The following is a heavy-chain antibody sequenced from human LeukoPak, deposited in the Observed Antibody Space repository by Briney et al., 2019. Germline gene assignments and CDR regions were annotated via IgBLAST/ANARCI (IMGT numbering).Heavy chain of an antibody. CDR1: GGSISNFY. J-gene: IGHJ4*02. CDR2: IYYSGST. D-gene: IGHD6-13*01. V-gene: IGHV4-59*08. Sequence: ETLSLTCTVSGGSISNFYWTWIRQPPGKGLEWIGYIYYSGSTIYNPSLNSRVTISLDTSKNQFSLMLRSLTAADTAVCYCARGSEIPAAGTGYYFDYWGQGIQVTVSS. CDR3: ARGSEIPAAGTGYYFDY.